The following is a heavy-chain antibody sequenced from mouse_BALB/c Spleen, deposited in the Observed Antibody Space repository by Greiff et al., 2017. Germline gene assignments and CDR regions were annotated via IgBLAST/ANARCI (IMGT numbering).Heavy chain of an antibody. CDR2: IWAGGST. CDR1: GFSLTSYG. Sequence: VQRVESGPGLVAPSQSLSITCTVSGFSLTSYGVHWVRQPPGKGLEWLGVIWAGGSTNYNSALMSRLSISKDNSKSQVFLKMNSLQTDNTAMYYCARDLHGTFAYWGQGTLVTVSA. CDR3: ARDLHGTFAY. V-gene: IGHV2-9*02. D-gene: IGHD2-1*01. J-gene: IGHJ3*01.